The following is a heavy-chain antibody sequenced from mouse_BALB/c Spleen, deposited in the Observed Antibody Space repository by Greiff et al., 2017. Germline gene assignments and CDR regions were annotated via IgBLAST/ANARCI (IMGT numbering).Heavy chain of an antibody. D-gene: IGHD1-1*01. J-gene: IGHJ4*01. CDR3: ARDRGTTVVAPYYYAMDY. CDR2: IWAGGST. V-gene: IGHV2-9*02. CDR1: GFSLTSYG. Sequence: QVQLQQSGPGLVAPSQSLSITCTVSGFSLTSYGVHWVRQPPGKGLEWLGVIWAGGSTNYNSALMSRLSISKDNSKSQVFLKMNSLQTDDTAMYYCARDRGTTVVAPYYYAMDYWGQGTSVTVSS.